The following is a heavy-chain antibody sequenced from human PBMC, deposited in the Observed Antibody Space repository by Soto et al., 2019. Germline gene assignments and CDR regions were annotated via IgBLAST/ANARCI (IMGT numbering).Heavy chain of an antibody. CDR1: GFAFDDYA. CDR3: AKDFDSRSSWHYFDY. J-gene: IGHJ4*02. CDR2: ISWNSGSI. V-gene: IGHV3-9*01. Sequence: EVQLVESGGGLVQPGRSLRLSCAASGFAFDDYAMHWVRQAPGKGLEWVSGISWNSGSILYADSVKGRFTISRDNAKNSLFLQMNSLQAEDSAWYYCAKDFDSRSSWHYFDYWGQGILVTVSS. D-gene: IGHD6-6*01.